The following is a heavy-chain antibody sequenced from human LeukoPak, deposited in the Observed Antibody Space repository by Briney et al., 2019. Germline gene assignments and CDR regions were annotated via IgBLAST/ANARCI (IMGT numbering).Heavy chain of an antibody. V-gene: IGHV4-59*01. CDR2: IYYSGST. D-gene: IGHD3-10*01. CDR3: ARQGPMVRGVIIFDY. Sequence: SETLSLTCTVSGGSISSYYWSWIRQPPGKGLEWIGYIYYSGSTNYNPSLKSRVTISVDMSKNQFSLKLSSVTAADTAVYYCARQGPMVRGVIIFDYWGQGTLVTVSS. CDR1: GGSISSYY. J-gene: IGHJ4*02.